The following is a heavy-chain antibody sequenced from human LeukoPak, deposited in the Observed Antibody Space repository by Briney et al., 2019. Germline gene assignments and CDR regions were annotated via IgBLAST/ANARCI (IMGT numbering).Heavy chain of an antibody. CDR3: ATWVFLGESGYYDY. V-gene: IGHV3-23*01. CDR2: ITRSGGT. CDR1: GFIFSIYA. J-gene: IGHJ4*02. Sequence: PGESLRLSWAPAGFIFSIYAVTWVRQAPGKGLEWVSIITRSGGTYYADSVKGRFTISRDNSKNTLYLQMNSLRAEDTAVYYCATWVFLGESGYYDYWGQGTLVTVSS. D-gene: IGHD3-10*01.